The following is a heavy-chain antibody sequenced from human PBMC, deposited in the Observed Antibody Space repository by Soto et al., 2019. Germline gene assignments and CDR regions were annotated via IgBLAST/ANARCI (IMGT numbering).Heavy chain of an antibody. V-gene: IGHV3-21*01. D-gene: IGHD5-12*01. J-gene: IGHJ3*02. CDR2: ISSSSYI. CDR1: GFTFSSYS. CDR3: ARDRGLDIVATIDAFDI. Sequence: GGSLRLSCAASGFTFSSYSMNWVRQAPGKGLEWVSSISSSSYIYYADSVKGRFTISRDNAKNSLYLQMNSLRAEDTAVYYCARDRGLDIVATIDAFDIWGQGTMVTVSS.